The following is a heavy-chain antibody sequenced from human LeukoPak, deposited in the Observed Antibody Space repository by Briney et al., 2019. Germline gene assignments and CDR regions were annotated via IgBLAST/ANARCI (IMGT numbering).Heavy chain of an antibody. J-gene: IGHJ4*02. Sequence: SVKVSCKASGGTFSSYAISWVRQTPGQGLEWMGGIIPIFGTANYAQKFQGRVTITADESTSTAYMELSSLRSEDTAVYYCARDRDTIFGVVIPTFDYWGQGTLVTVSS. CDR3: ARDRDTIFGVVIPTFDY. D-gene: IGHD3-3*01. V-gene: IGHV1-69*13. CDR1: GGTFSSYA. CDR2: IIPIFGTA.